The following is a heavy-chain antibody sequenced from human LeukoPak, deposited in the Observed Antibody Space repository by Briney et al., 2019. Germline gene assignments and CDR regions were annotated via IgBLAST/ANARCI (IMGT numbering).Heavy chain of an antibody. CDR3: ASTRLGYCSGGSCYKFYYYYYMDV. CDR2: ISAYNGNT. V-gene: IGHV1-18*01. D-gene: IGHD2-15*01. CDR1: GYTFTSYG. Sequence: GASVKVSCKASGYTFTSYGINWVRQAPGQGLEWMGWISAYNGNTKYAQKLQGRVTMTTDTSTSTAYMELRSLRSDDTAVYYCASTRLGYCSGGSCYKFYYYYYMDVWGKGTTVTVAS. J-gene: IGHJ6*03.